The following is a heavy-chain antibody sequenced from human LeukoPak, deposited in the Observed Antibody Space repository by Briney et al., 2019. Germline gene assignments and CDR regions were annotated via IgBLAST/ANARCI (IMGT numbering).Heavy chain of an antibody. CDR3: ASADGEMYNWFDP. CDR2: IYYSGST. J-gene: IGHJ5*02. Sequence: PSETLSLTCTVSGGSISSYYWSWIRQPPGKGLEWIGYIYYSGSTNYNPSLKSRVTISVDTSKNQFSLKLSSVTAADTAVYYCASADGEMYNWFDPWGQGTLVTVSS. V-gene: IGHV4-59*12. CDR1: GGSISSYY. D-gene: IGHD4-17*01.